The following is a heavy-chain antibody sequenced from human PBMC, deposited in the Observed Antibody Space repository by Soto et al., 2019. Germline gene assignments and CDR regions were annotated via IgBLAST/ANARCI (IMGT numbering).Heavy chain of an antibody. CDR2: ISGSGGST. J-gene: IGHJ4*02. Sequence: PGGSLRLSCAASGFTFSSCAMSWVRQAPGKGLEWVSAISGSGGSTYYADSVKGRFTISRDNSKNTLYLQMNSLRAEDTAVYYCANVFTVVVPAAIPYFDYWGQGTLVTVSS. D-gene: IGHD2-2*02. CDR1: GFTFSSCA. CDR3: ANVFTVVVPAAIPYFDY. V-gene: IGHV3-23*01.